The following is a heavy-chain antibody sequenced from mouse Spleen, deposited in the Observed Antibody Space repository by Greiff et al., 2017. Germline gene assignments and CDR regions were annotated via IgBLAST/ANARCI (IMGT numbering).Heavy chain of an antibody. V-gene: IGHV1-52*01. CDR1: GYTFTSYW. J-gene: IGHJ4*01. CDR2: IDPSDSET. CDR3: ARNHYYAMDY. Sequence: VQLQQSGAELVRPGSSVKLSCKASGYTFTSYWMHWVKQRPIQGLEWIGNIDPSDSETHYNQKFKDKATLTVDKSSSTAYMQLSSLTSEDSAVYYCARNHYYAMDYWGQGTSVTVSS.